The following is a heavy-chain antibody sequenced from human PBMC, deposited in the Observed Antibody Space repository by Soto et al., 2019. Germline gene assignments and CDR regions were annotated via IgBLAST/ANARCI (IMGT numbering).Heavy chain of an antibody. CDR2: IDYRGST. Sequence: QLHMQESGPGPVKPSETLSLTCTVSGDSISSNGYYWAWIRQSPGKGLEWIGNIDYRGSTYYNPSLKSRVAFSVDTSKNQFSLKVTSVTAADTAVYYCARHISVSGLAYYFDQWGQGTLVTVSS. V-gene: IGHV4-39*01. CDR1: GDSISSNGYY. J-gene: IGHJ4*02. CDR3: ARHISVSGLAYYFDQ. D-gene: IGHD5-12*01.